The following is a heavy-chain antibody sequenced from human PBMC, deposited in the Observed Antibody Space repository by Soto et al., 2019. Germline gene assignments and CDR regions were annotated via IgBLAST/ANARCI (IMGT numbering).Heavy chain of an antibody. Sequence: GGSLRLSCAASGFTFSDHYMSWVRQAPGKGLEWVSGITATGGTTNHADSVKGRFTISRDNSKNTLYLQMSSLKAEDTAVYYCAKAVYGSGTGYFDYWGQGTPVTVSS. CDR2: ITATGGTT. CDR1: GFTFSDHY. CDR3: AKAVYGSGTGYFDY. V-gene: IGHV3-23*01. D-gene: IGHD3-10*01. J-gene: IGHJ4*02.